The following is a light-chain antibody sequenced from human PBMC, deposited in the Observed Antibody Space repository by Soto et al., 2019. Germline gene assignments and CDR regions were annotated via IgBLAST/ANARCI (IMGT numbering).Light chain of an antibody. J-gene: IGKJ5*01. V-gene: IGKV4-1*01. CDR2: RAS. CDR1: QSVLHSSNNENS. Sequence: DVVMTQSPDSLAVSLGERATINCKSSQSVLHSSNNENSVAWYQQKAGQRPKLLIYRASIRESGVPDRFSGSGSRTDFTLTISRLQDEDVAVYYCQQYYTGIAFGQGTRLEI. CDR3: QQYYTGIA.